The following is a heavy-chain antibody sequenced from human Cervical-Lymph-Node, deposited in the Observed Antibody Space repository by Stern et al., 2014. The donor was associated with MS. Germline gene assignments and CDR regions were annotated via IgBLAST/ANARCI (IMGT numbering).Heavy chain of an antibody. D-gene: IGHD3-22*01. Sequence: VQLVESGAEVKKPGSSVKVSCKASGGTFSSYVISWVRQAPGQGLEWMGGIIPIFCTANYAQKFQGRVTITADESTSTAYMELSSLRSEDTAVYHCARDLDYYDSSGYYRGGGHWFAPWAREPWSPSPQ. J-gene: IGHJ5*02. CDR1: GGTFSSYV. V-gene: IGHV1-69*01. CDR3: ARDLDYYDSSGYYRGGGHWFAP. CDR2: IIPIFCTA.